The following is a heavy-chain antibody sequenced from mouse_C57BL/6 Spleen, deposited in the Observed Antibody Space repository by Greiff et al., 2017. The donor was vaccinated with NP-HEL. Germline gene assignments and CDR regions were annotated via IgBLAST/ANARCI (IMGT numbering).Heavy chain of an antibody. CDR3: ARGRAYDYDGSWFAY. D-gene: IGHD2-4*01. J-gene: IGHJ3*01. CDR1: GYTFTSYG. CDR2: IYPRSGNT. Sequence: VKLVESGAELARPGASVKLSCKASGYTFTSYGISWVKQSTGQGLEWIGEIYPRSGNTYYNEKFKGKATLTADKSSSTAYMELRSLTSEDSAVYFCARGRAYDYDGSWFAYWGQGTLVTVSA. V-gene: IGHV1-81*01.